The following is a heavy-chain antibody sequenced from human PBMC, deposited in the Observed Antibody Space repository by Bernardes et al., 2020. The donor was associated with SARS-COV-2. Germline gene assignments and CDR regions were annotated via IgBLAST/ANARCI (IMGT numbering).Heavy chain of an antibody. CDR1: GYTFTSYY. J-gene: IGHJ4*02. D-gene: IGHD6-19*01. V-gene: IGHV1-46*01. Sequence: ASVKVSCKASGYTFTSYYVHWVRQAPGQGLQWLGIINPRGGSTRYAQKFLGRVTMTRDTSTSTVYLDLNSLRSEDTAVYYCARGSDPFIVVAGTDSLDYWGQGSLVTVSS. CDR3: ARGSDPFIVVAGTDSLDY. CDR2: INPRGGST.